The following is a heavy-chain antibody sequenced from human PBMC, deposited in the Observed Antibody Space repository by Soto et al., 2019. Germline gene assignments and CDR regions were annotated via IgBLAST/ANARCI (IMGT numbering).Heavy chain of an antibody. CDR3: ARTILKGPHTVFDY. J-gene: IGHJ4*02. Sequence: GASVKVSCKASGYTFSSDYIHWIRQAPGQGLEWMGVINPSGDSPSYAQRFQGRVSMTRNTYPNIVYMELSSLTSEDTAVYFCARTILKGPHTVFDYWGQGSLVTVSS. CDR1: GYTFSSDY. V-gene: IGHV1-46*01. CDR2: INPSGDSP.